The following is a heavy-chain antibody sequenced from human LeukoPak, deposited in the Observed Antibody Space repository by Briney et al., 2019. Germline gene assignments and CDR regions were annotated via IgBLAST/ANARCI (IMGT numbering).Heavy chain of an antibody. CDR3: ARAQGPNWGSRGYFDY. J-gene: IGHJ4*01. CDR1: GYTFTNYY. Sequence: ASVKVSCKASGYTFTNYYMHWVRQAPGQGLEWMGIINPSGGSTNYAQKFQGRVTMTRDTSTSTVYMDLSSLRSEDTAVYYCARAQGPNWGSRGYFDYWGQEPWSPSPQ. CDR2: INPSGGST. D-gene: IGHD7-27*01. V-gene: IGHV1-46*01.